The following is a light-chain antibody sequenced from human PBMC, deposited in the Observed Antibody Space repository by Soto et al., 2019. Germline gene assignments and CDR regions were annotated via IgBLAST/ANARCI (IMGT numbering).Light chain of an antibody. J-gene: IGKJ1*01. Sequence: DIQMTQSPSTLSASVGDRVTITCRASQTINSWLTWYQQKPGKAPKLLIYKASSLQSGVPSRFSGSGSGTEFTLTISSLQPDDFATYYCQQYNDYTTFCQGTKVEIK. CDR3: QQYNDYTT. CDR1: QTINSW. V-gene: IGKV1-5*03. CDR2: KAS.